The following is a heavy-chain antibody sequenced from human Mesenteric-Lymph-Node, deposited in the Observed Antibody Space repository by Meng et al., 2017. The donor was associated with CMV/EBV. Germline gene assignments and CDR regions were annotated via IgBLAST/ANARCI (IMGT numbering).Heavy chain of an antibody. Sequence: GGSLRLSCAASGFTVSSNYMSWVRQAPGKGLEWVSVIYSGGSTYYADSVKGRFTISRDNDKNSLYLQMNSLRLEDTALYYCARDGYYYALDIWGQGTTVTVSS. CDR2: IYSGGST. V-gene: IGHV3-53*01. CDR3: ARDGYYYALDI. CDR1: GFTVSSNY. J-gene: IGHJ6*02.